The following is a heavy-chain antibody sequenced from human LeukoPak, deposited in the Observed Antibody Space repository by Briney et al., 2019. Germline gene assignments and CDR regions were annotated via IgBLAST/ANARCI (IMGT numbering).Heavy chain of an antibody. CDR2: IYYSGST. CDR1: GGSISSYY. CDR3: ARILEAGTIYFDY. V-gene: IGHV4-59*01. J-gene: IGHJ4*02. Sequence: PSETLSLTCTVSGGSISSYYWSWIRQPPGKGLEWIGYIYYSGSTNYNPSLKSRVTMSVDTSKNQFSLRLSSVTAADTAVYYCARILEAGTIYFDYWGQGTWSPSPQ. D-gene: IGHD6-13*01.